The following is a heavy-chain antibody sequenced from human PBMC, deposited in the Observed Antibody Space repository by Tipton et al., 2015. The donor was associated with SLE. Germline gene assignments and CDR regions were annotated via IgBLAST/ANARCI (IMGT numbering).Heavy chain of an antibody. J-gene: IGHJ2*01. V-gene: IGHV4-34*01. D-gene: IGHD6-19*01. CDR2: INHSGST. CDR1: GGSFSGYY. CDR3: ARGVRIAVVKGWYFDL. Sequence: TLSLTCAVYGGSFSGYYWSWIRQPPGKGLEWIGEINHSGSTNYNPSLKSRVTMSADTSKNQFSLKLNSVTAADTAVYYCARGVRIAVVKGWYFDLWGRGTLVTVSS.